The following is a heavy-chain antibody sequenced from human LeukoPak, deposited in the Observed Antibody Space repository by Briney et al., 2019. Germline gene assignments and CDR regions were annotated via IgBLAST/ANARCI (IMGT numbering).Heavy chain of an antibody. V-gene: IGHV3-49*03. D-gene: IGHD4-17*01. CDR2: IRSKAYGGTT. J-gene: IGHJ3*02. CDR1: GFTFGDYA. CDR3: TRGGNRQNDYGDYVGFDI. Sequence: GGSLRLSCTASGFTFGDYAMSWFRQAPGKGLDWVGFIRSKAYGGTTEYAASVKGRFTISRDDSKSIAYLQMNSLKTEDTAVYYCTRGGNRQNDYGDYVGFDIWGQGTMVTVSS.